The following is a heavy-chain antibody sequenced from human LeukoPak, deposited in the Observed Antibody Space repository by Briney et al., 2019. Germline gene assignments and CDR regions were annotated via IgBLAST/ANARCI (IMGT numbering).Heavy chain of an antibody. CDR2: IWYDGSNK. Sequence: GRSLRLSCAASGFTFSSYGMHWVRQAPGEGLEWVAVIWYDGSNKYYADSVKGRFTISRDDSKNTLYLQMSSLRAEDTAVYYCARDWSGTFDYWGQGTLVTVSS. J-gene: IGHJ4*02. V-gene: IGHV3-33*01. CDR1: GFTFSSYG. CDR3: ARDWSGTFDY. D-gene: IGHD3-3*01.